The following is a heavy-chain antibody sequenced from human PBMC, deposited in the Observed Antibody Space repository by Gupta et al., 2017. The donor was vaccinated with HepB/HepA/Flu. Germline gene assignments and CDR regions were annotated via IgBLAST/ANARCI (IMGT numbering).Heavy chain of an antibody. CDR1: GGSLNSTSYY. V-gene: IGHV4-39*01. Sequence: QLQLQESGPGLAKPSETLSLTCTVSGGSLNSTSYYWGWIRPPPGKGLEWIGSIYYSGSTYYNPSLKSRVIIYVDTPKNQFSLKLSSVTAADTAVYYCARQSDRDRDDVWKDYMDVWGKGTTVTVSS. CDR3: ARQSDRDRDDVWKDYMDV. J-gene: IGHJ6*03. CDR2: IYYSGST. D-gene: IGHD3-3*01.